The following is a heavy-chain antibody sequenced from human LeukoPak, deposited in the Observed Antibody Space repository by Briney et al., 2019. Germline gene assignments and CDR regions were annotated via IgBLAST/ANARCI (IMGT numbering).Heavy chain of an antibody. D-gene: IGHD6-13*01. J-gene: IGHJ4*01. CDR3: ARDGTAAGLYFNL. CDR1: GFTFTDYW. CDR2: IRQDGSEK. V-gene: IGHV3-7*01. Sequence: GGSLRLSCEVSGFTFTDYWMNWVRQAPGKGPEWVASIRQDGSEKTYVDSVKGRFTISRDNTKNSLSLQLNGLRAEDTAVYYCARDGTAAGLYFNLWGQGTLVTVSS.